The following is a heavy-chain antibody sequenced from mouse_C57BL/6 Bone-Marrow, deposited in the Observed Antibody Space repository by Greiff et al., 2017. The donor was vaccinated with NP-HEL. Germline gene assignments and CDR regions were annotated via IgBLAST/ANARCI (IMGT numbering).Heavy chain of an antibody. D-gene: IGHD2-9*01. CDR2: INPDSNTI. J-gene: IGHJ4*01. Sequence: EVKLLESGGGLVQPGGSLKLSCAASGFDFSRYWMSWVRQAPGKGLEWIGEINPDSNTINYTPSLKDKFIISRDNAKNTLYLQMSKVRSEDTALYYCARLAYYGFMAYWGQGTSVTVSS. V-gene: IGHV4-1*02. CDR1: GFDFSRYW. CDR3: ARLAYYGFMAY.